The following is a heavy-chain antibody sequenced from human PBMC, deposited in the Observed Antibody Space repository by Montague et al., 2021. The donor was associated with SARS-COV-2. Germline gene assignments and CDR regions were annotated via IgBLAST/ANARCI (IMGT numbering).Heavy chain of an antibody. Sequence: SETLSLTCTVSGGSISNSSYYWGWIRRPPGKGPEWIGNIYYSGTTYYNPSLRSRVTMSVDTSKNQFSLRLSSVTAADTAVFYCAREDAGNWYLDLWGHGTLVTVSS. D-gene: IGHD1-1*01. J-gene: IGHJ2*01. CDR2: IYYSGTT. CDR1: GGSISNSSYY. CDR3: AREDAGNWYLDL. V-gene: IGHV4-39*02.